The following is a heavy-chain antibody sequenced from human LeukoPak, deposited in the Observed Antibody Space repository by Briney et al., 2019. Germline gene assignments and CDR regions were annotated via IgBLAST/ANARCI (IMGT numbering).Heavy chain of an antibody. V-gene: IGHV4-34*01. Sequence: PSETLSLTCAVYGGSFSGYYWSWIRQPPGKGLEWIGEINHSGSTNYNPSLKSRVTISGDTSKKQFSLKLISVTAADTAVYYCARGPQTYYDILTGLSFWGRGTLVTVSS. CDR3: ARGPQTYYDILTGLSF. CDR1: GGSFSGYY. J-gene: IGHJ4*02. CDR2: INHSGST. D-gene: IGHD3-9*01.